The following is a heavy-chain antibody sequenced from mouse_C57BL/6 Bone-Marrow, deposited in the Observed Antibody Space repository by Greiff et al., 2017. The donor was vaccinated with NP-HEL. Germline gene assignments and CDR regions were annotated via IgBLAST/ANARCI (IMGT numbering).Heavy chain of an antibody. D-gene: IGHD2-5*01. CDR1: GYTFTSYW. V-gene: IGHV1-64*01. CDR3: ARWGYSKRFAY. Sequence: QVQLQQPGAELVKPGASVKLSCKASGYTFTSYWMHWVKQRPGQGLEWIGMIHPNSGSTNYNEKFKGKATLTVDKSSSTASLQLSSLTSEDSAVDDCARWGYSKRFAYWGQGTPVTVSA. CDR2: IHPNSGST. J-gene: IGHJ3*01.